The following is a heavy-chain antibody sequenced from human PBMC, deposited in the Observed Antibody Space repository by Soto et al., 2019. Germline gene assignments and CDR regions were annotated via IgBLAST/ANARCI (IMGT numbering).Heavy chain of an antibody. CDR1: GFTFDDYA. CDR3: AKGHYDILGGAAC. J-gene: IGHJ4*02. CDR2: ISRNSGSI. D-gene: IGHD3-9*01. V-gene: IGHV3-9*01. Sequence: EVQLVESGGGLVQPGRSLRLSCAASGFTFDDYAMHWVRQAPGKGLEWVSGISRNSGSIGYADSVKGRFTISRDNAKNSLYLQINSLRAEDTALYYCAKGHYDILGGAACWGQGTLVTVSS.